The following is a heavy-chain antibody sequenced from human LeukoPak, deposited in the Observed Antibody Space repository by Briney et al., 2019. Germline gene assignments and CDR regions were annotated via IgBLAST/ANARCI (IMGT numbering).Heavy chain of an antibody. D-gene: IGHD5-18*01. CDR2: MNPNNGNA. Sequence: GASVKVSCKASGHTFTSHDINWVRQATGQGLEWMGWMNPNNGNAGYAQKFQGRVTITRNTSINTAYMELNSLRSEETAVYYCARAMRTAIDRHWFDPWGQGTLVTVSS. CDR3: ARAMRTAIDRHWFDP. V-gene: IGHV1-8*03. CDR1: GHTFTSHD. J-gene: IGHJ5*02.